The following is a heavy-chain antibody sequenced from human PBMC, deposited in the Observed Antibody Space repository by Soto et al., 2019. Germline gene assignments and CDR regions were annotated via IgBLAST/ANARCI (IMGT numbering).Heavy chain of an antibody. D-gene: IGHD5-18*01. CDR3: ARRPWIQLWSFDY. V-gene: IGHV3-7*01. CDR1: GFTFSSYW. Sequence: GGSLRLSCAASGFTFSSYWMSWVRQAPGKGLEWVANIKQDGSEKYYVDSVKGRFTISRDNAKNSLYLQMNSLRAEDTAVYYCARRPWIQLWSFDYWGQGTLVTVSS. CDR2: IKQDGSEK. J-gene: IGHJ4*02.